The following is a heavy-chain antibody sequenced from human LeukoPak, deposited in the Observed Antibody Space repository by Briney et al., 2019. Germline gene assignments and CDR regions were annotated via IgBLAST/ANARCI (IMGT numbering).Heavy chain of an antibody. V-gene: IGHV1-69*04. CDR1: GGTFSSYA. D-gene: IGHD1-1*01. CDR3: ARGLEWLGFDY. J-gene: IGHJ4*02. CDR2: IIPILGIA. Sequence: SVKVSCKTSGGTFSSYAISWVRQAPGQGLEWMGRIIPILGIANYAQKFQGRVTITADKSTSTAYMELSSLRSEDTAVYYCARGLEWLGFDYWGQGTLVTVSS.